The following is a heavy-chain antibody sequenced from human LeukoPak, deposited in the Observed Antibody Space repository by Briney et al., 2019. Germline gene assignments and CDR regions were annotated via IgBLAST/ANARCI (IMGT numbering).Heavy chain of an antibody. V-gene: IGHV1-18*01. CDR2: ISGYNDNT. Sequence: ASVKVSCKTSGYNFINYGISWVRQAPGRGLEWMGWISGYNDNTNYAQKFQGRVTMTTDTSTSTAYMELRSLRFDDTAVYYCARDIYPGKAAVGTLYYYYAMDVWGQGTTVTVSS. D-gene: IGHD6-13*01. J-gene: IGHJ6*02. CDR1: GYNFINYG. CDR3: ARDIYPGKAAVGTLYYYYAMDV.